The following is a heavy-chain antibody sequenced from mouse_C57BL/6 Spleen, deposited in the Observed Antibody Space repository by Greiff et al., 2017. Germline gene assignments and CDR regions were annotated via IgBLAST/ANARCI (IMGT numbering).Heavy chain of an antibody. CDR3: AIGITTVRNAMDY. Sequence: QVQLQQSGAELARPGASVKLSCKASGYTFTSYGISWVKQRTGQGLEWIGEIYPRSGSTNYNEQFKSKATLTVDKSSSTAYMQLSSLTSEDSAVYYCAIGITTVRNAMDYWGQGTSVTVSS. V-gene: IGHV1-81*01. D-gene: IGHD1-1*01. CDR1: GYTFTSYG. J-gene: IGHJ4*01. CDR2: IYPRSGST.